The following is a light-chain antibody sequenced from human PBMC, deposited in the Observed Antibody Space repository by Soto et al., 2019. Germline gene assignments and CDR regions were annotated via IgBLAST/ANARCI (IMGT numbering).Light chain of an antibody. CDR1: SSNIGSNT. CDR2: SNN. Sequence: QSVLTQPPSASGTPGQRVTISCSGSSSNIGSNTVNWYQQLPGTAPKLLIYSNNQRPSGVPDRFSGSKSGTSASLAISGLQSEDEADYYCAAWDDSLNGRGLVLGGGTKVTVL. J-gene: IGLJ3*02. V-gene: IGLV1-44*01. CDR3: AAWDDSLNGRGLV.